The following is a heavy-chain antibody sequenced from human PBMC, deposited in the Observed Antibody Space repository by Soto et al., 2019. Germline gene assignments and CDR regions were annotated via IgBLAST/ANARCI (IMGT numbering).Heavy chain of an antibody. Sequence: PGGSLRLSCAASGFTFSDYYMSWIRQAPGKGLEWVSYISSSGSTIYYADSVKGRFTISRDNAKNSLYLQMNSLRAEDTAVYYCERRIGYCSGGSCYSGKYYYYYYGMDVWGQGTTVTVSS. CDR1: GFTFSDYY. J-gene: IGHJ6*02. CDR2: ISSSGSTI. D-gene: IGHD2-15*01. V-gene: IGHV3-11*01. CDR3: ERRIGYCSGGSCYSGKYYYYYYGMDV.